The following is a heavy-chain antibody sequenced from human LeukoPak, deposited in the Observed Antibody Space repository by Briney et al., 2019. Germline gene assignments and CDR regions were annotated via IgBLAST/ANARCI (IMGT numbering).Heavy chain of an antibody. CDR3: AREGSLQWPLDY. V-gene: IGHV1-18*01. CDR1: GYTFTSYG. D-gene: IGHD6-19*01. Sequence: ASVKVSCKASGYTFTSYGISWGRPAPGQGLEWMGWISTYSGNTNYAQKLQGRVTMTTDTSTSTAYMELRSLRSDDTAVYYCAREGSLQWPLDYWGQRTLVTVSS. J-gene: IGHJ4*02. CDR2: ISTYSGNT.